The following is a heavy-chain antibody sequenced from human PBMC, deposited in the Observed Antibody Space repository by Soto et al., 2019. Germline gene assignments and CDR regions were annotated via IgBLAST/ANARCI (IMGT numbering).Heavy chain of an antibody. CDR1: GGSMTSSNW. V-gene: IGHV4-4*02. Sequence: SETLCLTCTVSGGSMTSSNWWNWVRQSPGKGLEWIGEAHQSGRTNYNPSLKSRVTIPVDKSKNHFSLNLSSLTAADTAVYYCARALHYHDAIGYPGYFQHWGQGTLVTVSS. J-gene: IGHJ1*01. D-gene: IGHD3-22*01. CDR2: AHQSGRT. CDR3: ARALHYHDAIGYPGYFQH.